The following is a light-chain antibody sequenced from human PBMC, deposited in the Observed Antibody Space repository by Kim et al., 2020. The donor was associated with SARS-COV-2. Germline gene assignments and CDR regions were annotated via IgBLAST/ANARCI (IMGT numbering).Light chain of an antibody. CDR2: SNN. CDR3: AAWDDSRTVL. V-gene: IGLV1-44*01. CDR1: ISNIGTNT. Sequence: QLVLTQPPSASGTPGQRVTISCSGSISNIGTNTVNWYQQLPGTAPKLLIYSNNQRPSGVPDRFPGSKSGTSASLAISGLQSDDEADYYCAAWDDSRTVLYGGGTQLTVL. J-gene: IGLJ2*01.